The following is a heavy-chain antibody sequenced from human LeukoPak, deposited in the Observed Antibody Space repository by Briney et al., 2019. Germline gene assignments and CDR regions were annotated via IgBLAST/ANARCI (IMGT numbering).Heavy chain of an antibody. CDR2: IIPILGIA. Sequence: SVKVSCKASGGTFSSYAISWVRQAPGQGLEWMGRIIPILGIANYAQKFQGRVTITADKSTSTAYMELNSLRAEDTAVYYCAKLGGSYYGLDVWGQGTTVTVSS. D-gene: IGHD1-26*01. J-gene: IGHJ6*02. V-gene: IGHV1-69*04. CDR3: AKLGGSYYGLDV. CDR1: GGTFSSYA.